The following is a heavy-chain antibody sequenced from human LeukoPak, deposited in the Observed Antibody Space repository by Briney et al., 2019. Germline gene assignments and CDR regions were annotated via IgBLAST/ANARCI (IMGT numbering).Heavy chain of an antibody. V-gene: IGHV3-30*18. CDR2: ISYDGSNK. J-gene: IGHJ4*02. D-gene: IGHD6-13*01. CDR1: GFTFSSYG. CDR3: AKDYPGYSSSWYFDY. Sequence: GGSLRLSCAASGFTFSSYGMHWVRQAPGKGLEWVAVISYDGSNKYYADSVKGRFTISRDNSKNTLYLQMNSLRAEDTALYYCAKDYPGYSSSWYFDYWGQGTLVTVSS.